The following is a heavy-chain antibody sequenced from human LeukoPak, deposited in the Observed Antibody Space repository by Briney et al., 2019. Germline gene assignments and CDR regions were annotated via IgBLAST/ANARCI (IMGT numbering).Heavy chain of an antibody. CDR1: GYTFTSYY. J-gene: IGHJ5*02. D-gene: IGHD4-17*01. Sequence: ASLKVSCTASGYTFTSYYMHWVRQASGQGLEWMGIINPSGGSTSYAQKFQGRVTMTRDTSTSTVYMELSSLRAEDTAVYYCARGTDDYGDYGTSTGGSWFDPWGQGTLVTVSS. CDR2: INPSGGST. CDR3: ARGTDDYGDYGTSTGGSWFDP. V-gene: IGHV1-46*01.